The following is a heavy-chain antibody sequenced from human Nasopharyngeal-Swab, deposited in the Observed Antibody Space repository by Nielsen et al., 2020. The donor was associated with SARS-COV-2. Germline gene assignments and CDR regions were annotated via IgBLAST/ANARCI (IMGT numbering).Heavy chain of an antibody. CDR3: ARDGLDYDFWSAYFTDA. V-gene: IGHV3-21*01. J-gene: IGHJ6*02. D-gene: IGHD3-3*01. CDR2: ISSSSSYI. Sequence: GGSLRLSCAASGFTFNNYSFNWVRQAPGKGLEWVSSISSSSSYIYYADSVKGRFTISRDNAKNSLYLQMNSLRAEDTAVYYCARDGLDYDFWSAYFTDAWGQGTTVTVSS. CDR1: GFTFNNYS.